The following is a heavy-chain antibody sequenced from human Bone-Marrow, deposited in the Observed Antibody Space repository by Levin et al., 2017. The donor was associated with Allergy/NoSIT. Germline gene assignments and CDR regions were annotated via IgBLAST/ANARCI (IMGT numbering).Heavy chain of an antibody. CDR3: ARDYSSGWYFDY. D-gene: IGHD6-19*01. V-gene: IGHV3-48*03. Sequence: GGSLRLSCVVSGITFSTYEMNWVRQAPGKGLEWVSYINSRGSITDYADSVRGRFTTSRDNAKNSLFLQMNSLRAEDTAVYYCARDYSSGWYFDYWGQGTLVTVSS. J-gene: IGHJ4*02. CDR1: GITFSTYE. CDR2: INSRGSIT.